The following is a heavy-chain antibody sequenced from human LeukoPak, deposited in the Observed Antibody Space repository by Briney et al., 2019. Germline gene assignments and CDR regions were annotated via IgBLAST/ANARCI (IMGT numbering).Heavy chain of an antibody. CDR1: GFTFCNYW. CDR2: IYVEGRTT. D-gene: IGHD1-26*01. CDR3: ARELGSYEGGYYGMDV. J-gene: IGHJ6*02. V-gene: IGHV3-74*01. Sequence: GGSLRLSCVVSGFTFCNYWMHWVRRPPGKGLVWDSRIYVEGRTTNYADSVKGRFTISRDNAKNSLYLQMNSLRAEDTALYYCARELGSYEGGYYGMDVWGQGTTVTVSS.